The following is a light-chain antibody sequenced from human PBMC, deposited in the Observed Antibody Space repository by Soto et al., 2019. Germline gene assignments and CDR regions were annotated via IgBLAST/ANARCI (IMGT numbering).Light chain of an antibody. CDR3: QQLRIYPSA. V-gene: IGKV1-9*01. CDR2: AAS. CDR1: QDIDIY. J-gene: IGKJ4*01. Sequence: IQLTQSPSSLSASVGDRVTITCRAIQDIDIYLAWYQQKPGEAPKLLIYAASTLYGGVPSRFSGSGSGTDFALTITSLQAEEFATYYCQQLRIYPSAVGGGTKVEIK.